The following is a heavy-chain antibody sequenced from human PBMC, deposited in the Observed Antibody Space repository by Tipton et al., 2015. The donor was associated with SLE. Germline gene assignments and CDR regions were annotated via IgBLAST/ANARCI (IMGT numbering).Heavy chain of an antibody. J-gene: IGHJ3*02. D-gene: IGHD1-26*01. Sequence: TLSLTCTVSGGSISSSSYYWGWIRQPPGKGLEWIGGIYYSGSTYYNPSLKSRVTISVDTSKNQFSLKLSSVTAADTAVYYCARRVVGATTNAFDIWGQGTMVTVSS. CDR2: IYYSGST. CDR3: ARRVVGATTNAFDI. CDR1: GGSISSSSYY. V-gene: IGHV4-39*01.